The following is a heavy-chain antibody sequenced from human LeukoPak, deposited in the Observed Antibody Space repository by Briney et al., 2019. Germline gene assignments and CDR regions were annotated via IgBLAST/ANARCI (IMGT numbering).Heavy chain of an antibody. Sequence: SETLSLTCTISGGPVSDYYWSWIRQSPGKGLEWIGYIYHTGSTSYSPSLKSRVTISADTSQNQFSLKLSSVTAADTAVYYCARGGRDGYNLPDYWGQGTLVTVSS. D-gene: IGHD5-24*01. J-gene: IGHJ4*02. CDR2: IYHTGST. CDR1: GGPVSDYY. CDR3: ARGGRDGYNLPDY. V-gene: IGHV4-59*02.